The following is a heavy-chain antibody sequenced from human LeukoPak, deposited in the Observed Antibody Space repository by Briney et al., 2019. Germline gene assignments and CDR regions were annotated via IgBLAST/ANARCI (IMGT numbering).Heavy chain of an antibody. J-gene: IGHJ4*02. Sequence: GGSLRLSCAASGFAFSGYSMNWVRQAPGKGLEWVSYISSSSNTMYYADSVKGRFTISRDSAKNSLYLQMNSLRVEDTAVYYCARSGICSGGSCDYDHWGQGTLATVSS. CDR1: GFAFSGYS. CDR3: ARSGICSGGSCDYDH. V-gene: IGHV3-48*01. CDR2: ISSSSNTM. D-gene: IGHD2-15*01.